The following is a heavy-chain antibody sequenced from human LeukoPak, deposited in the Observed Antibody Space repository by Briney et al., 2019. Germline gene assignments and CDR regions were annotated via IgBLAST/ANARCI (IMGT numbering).Heavy chain of an antibody. CDR1: GGSISSYY. J-gene: IGHJ5*01. Sequence: SETLSLTCTVSGGSISSYYWGWIRQPPGKGLEWIGSIYYSGSTYYNPSLKSRVTISVDTSKNQFSLKLSSVTAADTAVYYCAPQLIYSSSWFGYWGQGTLVTVSS. CDR2: IYYSGST. D-gene: IGHD6-13*01. V-gene: IGHV4-39*01. CDR3: APQLIYSSSWFGY.